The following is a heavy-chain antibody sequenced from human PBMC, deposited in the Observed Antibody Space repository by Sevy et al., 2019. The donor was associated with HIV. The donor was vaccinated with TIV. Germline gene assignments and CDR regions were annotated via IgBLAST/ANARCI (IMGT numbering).Heavy chain of an antibody. CDR3: AKDLSRVVINYYFDY. J-gene: IGHJ4*02. V-gene: IGHV3-23*01. Sequence: GGSLRLSCAASGFTFSSYAMSWVHQAPGKGLEWVSAISGSGGSTYYADSVKGRFTISRDNSKNTRYLQMNSLRAEDTAVYYCAKDLSRVVINYYFDYWGQGTLVTVSS. CDR2: ISGSGGST. D-gene: IGHD3-22*01. CDR1: GFTFSSYA.